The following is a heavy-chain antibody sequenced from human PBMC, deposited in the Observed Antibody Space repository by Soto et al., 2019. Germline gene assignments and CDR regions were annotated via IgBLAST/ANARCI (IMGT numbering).Heavy chain of an antibody. Sequence: EVQLLESGGGLVQPGGSLRLSCAASGFTFSSYAMNWVRQAPGKGLEWVSVISGSDGSTYYADSVKGRFTISRDNSKNTLNLQMNSLIAEDTAVYYCARRISSWYFDYWGQGTLVTVSS. CDR2: ISGSDGST. V-gene: IGHV3-23*01. CDR1: GFTFSSYA. CDR3: ARRISSWYFDY. D-gene: IGHD6-13*01. J-gene: IGHJ4*02.